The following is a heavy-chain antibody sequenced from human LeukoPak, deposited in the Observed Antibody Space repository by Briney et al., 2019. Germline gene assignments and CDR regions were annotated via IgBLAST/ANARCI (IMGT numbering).Heavy chain of an antibody. CDR1: GFRSSGHY. CDR2: ITNSGDFV. CDR3: AREARATPDF. D-gene: IGHD1-26*01. J-gene: IGHJ4*02. V-gene: IGHV3-11*01. Sequence: GGSLRFSCAASGFRSSGHYMSWIRQAPGKGLEWISYITNSGDFVNYADSVKGRFTISRDNAKNSLYLQMNSLRAEDTAVYYCAREARATPDFWGQGTVVTVSS.